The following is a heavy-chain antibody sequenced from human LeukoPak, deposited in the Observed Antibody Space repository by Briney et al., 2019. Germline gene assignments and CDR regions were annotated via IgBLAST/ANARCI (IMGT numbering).Heavy chain of an antibody. CDR1: GGSISSHY. Sequence: SETLSLTCTVSGGSISSHYWSWIRQPPGKGLEWIGYIYYSGGTNYNPSLKSRVTVSVDTSKNQFSLKLSSVTAAGTAVYYCARYLGDSYYFDYWGQGTLVTVSS. CDR3: ARYLGDSYYFDY. CDR2: IYYSGGT. V-gene: IGHV4-59*11. J-gene: IGHJ4*02. D-gene: IGHD3-16*01.